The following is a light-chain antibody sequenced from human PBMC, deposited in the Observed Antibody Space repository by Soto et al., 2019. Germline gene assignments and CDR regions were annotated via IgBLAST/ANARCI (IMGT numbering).Light chain of an antibody. J-gene: IGLJ2*01. V-gene: IGLV1-40*01. Sequence: QSVLTQPPSVSGAPGQRVTISCTGSSSNIGAGYDVHWYQQLPGTAPKLLIYGNSNRPSGVPDRFSGSKSGNTASLTISGLQAEDEADYYCSSYTSSSQFGGGTKLTVL. CDR1: SSNIGAGYD. CDR3: SSYTSSSQ. CDR2: GNS.